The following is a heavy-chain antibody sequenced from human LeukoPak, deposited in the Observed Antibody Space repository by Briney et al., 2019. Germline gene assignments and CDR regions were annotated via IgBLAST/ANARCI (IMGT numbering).Heavy chain of an antibody. CDR1: GGSISSYY. V-gene: IGHV4-59*01. Sequence: SETLSLTCTVSGGSISSYYWSWIRQPPGKGLEWIGYIYYSGSTNHNPSLKSRVTISVDTSKNQFSLKLSSVTAADTAVYYCARRVRLVGATPENWFDPWGQGTLVTVSS. D-gene: IGHD1-26*01. CDR2: IYYSGST. CDR3: ARRVRLVGATPENWFDP. J-gene: IGHJ5*02.